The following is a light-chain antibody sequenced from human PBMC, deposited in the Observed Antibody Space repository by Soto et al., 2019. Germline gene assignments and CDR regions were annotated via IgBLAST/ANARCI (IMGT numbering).Light chain of an antibody. CDR2: GAS. CDR3: QQYNNWPLT. Sequence: EIGVTQSPATLSVSPVERATLSCRASQSVSSNLAWYQQKPGQAPRLLIYGASTRATGIPARFSGSGSGTEFTLTISSLQSEDFAVYYCQQYNNWPLTFGQGTRVEIK. J-gene: IGKJ1*01. CDR1: QSVSSN. V-gene: IGKV3-15*01.